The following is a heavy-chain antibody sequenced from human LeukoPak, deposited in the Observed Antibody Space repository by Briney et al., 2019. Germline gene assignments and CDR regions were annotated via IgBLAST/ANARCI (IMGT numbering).Heavy chain of an antibody. J-gene: IGHJ5*02. Sequence: ASVKVSCKASGYTFTSYDINWVRQATGQGLEWMGWMNPNSGNTGYAQKFQGRVTMTRNTSISTAYMELSSLRFEDTAVYYCARGDCSGGSCYSSPRGFDPWGQGTLVTVSS. CDR3: ARGDCSGGSCYSSPRGFDP. V-gene: IGHV1-8*01. D-gene: IGHD2-15*01. CDR2: MNPNSGNT. CDR1: GYTFTSYD.